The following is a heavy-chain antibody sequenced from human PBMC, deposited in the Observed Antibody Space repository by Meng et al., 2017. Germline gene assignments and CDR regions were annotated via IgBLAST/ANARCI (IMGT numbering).Heavy chain of an antibody. V-gene: IGHV3-21*01. J-gene: IGHJ6*01. CDR2: ISSSSSYI. D-gene: IGHD6-19*01. CDR1: GFTFSSYS. Sequence: GESLKISCAASGFTFSSYSMNWVRQAPGKGLEWVSSISSSSSYIYYADSVKGRFTISRDNAKNSLYLQMNSLRAEDTAVYYCASEVQNSSGWYPLNYYYYYGMDVWGQGNMVIVAS. CDR3: ASEVQNSSGWYPLNYYYYYGMDV.